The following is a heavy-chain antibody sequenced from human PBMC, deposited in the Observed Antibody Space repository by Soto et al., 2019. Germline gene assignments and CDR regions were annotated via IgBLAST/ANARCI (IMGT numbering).Heavy chain of an antibody. J-gene: IGHJ3*02. Sequence: QVQLQESGPGLVKPSETLSLTCTVSGVSISTYYWTWIRQPPGKGLEWIGQVVYSGNPNYNTALKSRVTISVDASRNQFSLSLCSVTAADTAMYSCASRDYNDAFEIWGQGTLVTVSS. D-gene: IGHD4-4*01. CDR2: VVYSGNP. CDR1: GVSISTYY. CDR3: ASRDYNDAFEI. V-gene: IGHV4-59*01.